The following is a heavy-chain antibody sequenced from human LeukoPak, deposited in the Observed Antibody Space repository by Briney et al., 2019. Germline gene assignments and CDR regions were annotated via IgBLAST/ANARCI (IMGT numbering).Heavy chain of an antibody. CDR1: GFTVSSNY. D-gene: IGHD3-3*01. CDR2: IYSGGST. CDR3: AGSFWSGRHNWFDP. J-gene: IGHJ5*02. V-gene: IGHV3-53*01. Sequence: GGSLRLSCAASGFTVSSNYMSWVRQAPGKGLEWVSVIYSGGSTYYADSVKGRFTISRDNSKNTLYLQMNSLRAEDTAVYYCAGSFWSGRHNWFDPWGQGTLVTVSS.